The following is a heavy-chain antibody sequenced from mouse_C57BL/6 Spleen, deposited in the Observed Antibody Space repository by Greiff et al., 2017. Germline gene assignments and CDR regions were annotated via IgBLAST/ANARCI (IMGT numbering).Heavy chain of an antibody. CDR1: GYAFSSSW. Sequence: VQLQQSGPELVKPGASVKISCKASGYAFSSSWMNWVKQRPGKGLEWIGRIYPGDGDTNYNGKFKGKATLTADKSSSTAYMQLSSLTSEDSAVYFCARGDLYYAMDYWGQGTSVTVSS. CDR3: ARGDLYYAMDY. CDR2: IYPGDGDT. J-gene: IGHJ4*01. V-gene: IGHV1-82*01.